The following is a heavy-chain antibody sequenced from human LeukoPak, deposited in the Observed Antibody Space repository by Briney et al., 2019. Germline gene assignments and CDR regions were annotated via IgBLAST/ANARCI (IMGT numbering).Heavy chain of an antibody. CDR2: INPNSGGT. Sequence: ASVKVSCKASGYTFTGYYMHWVRQAPEQGLEWMGWINPNSGGTNYAQEFQGRVTMTRDTSISTAYMELSRLRSDDTAVYYCARDARRDGYNSWGQGTLVTVSS. D-gene: IGHD5-24*01. V-gene: IGHV1-2*02. CDR1: GYTFTGYY. J-gene: IGHJ4*02. CDR3: ARDARRDGYNS.